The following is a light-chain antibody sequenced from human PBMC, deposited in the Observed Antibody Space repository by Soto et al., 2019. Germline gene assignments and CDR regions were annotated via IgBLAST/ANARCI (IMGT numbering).Light chain of an antibody. V-gene: IGLV2-23*02. Sequence: QSVLTQPASVSGSPGQSITISCTGTSSNVGSYKLVSWSQQHPGKAPKLMIFEVNKRPSGVSNRFSGSKSGNTASLTISGLKVEDEADYYCCSSGGSPTYVFGTGTKVTVL. CDR1: SSNVGSYKL. CDR2: EVN. CDR3: CSSGGSPTYV. J-gene: IGLJ1*01.